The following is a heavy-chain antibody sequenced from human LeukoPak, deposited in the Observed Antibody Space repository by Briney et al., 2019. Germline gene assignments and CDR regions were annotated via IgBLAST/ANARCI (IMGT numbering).Heavy chain of an antibody. J-gene: IGHJ4*02. CDR2: INSDGTIT. CDR3: TKRAAEDS. Sequence: GGSLRLSRAASGFTFSSYWMHWVRQAPGEGLVWVSEINSDGTITNYADSVKGRFTISRDNAKNTLFLQMNSLRAEDTALYYCTKRAAEDSWGQGTLVTVSS. CDR1: GFTFSSYW. V-gene: IGHV3-74*01. D-gene: IGHD6-13*01.